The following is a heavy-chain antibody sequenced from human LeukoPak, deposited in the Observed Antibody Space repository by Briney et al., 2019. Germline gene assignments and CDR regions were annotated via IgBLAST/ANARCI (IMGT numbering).Heavy chain of an antibody. J-gene: IGHJ4*02. CDR3: ARVRGYCSGGSCAYYFDY. D-gene: IGHD2-15*01. V-gene: IGHV4-4*07. CDR1: GGSISSYY. CDR2: IYTSGST. Sequence: SETLSLTCTVSGGSISSYYWSWIRQPAGEGLEWIGRIYTSGSTNYNPSLKSRVTMSVDTSKNQFSLKLSSVTAADTAVYYCARVRGYCSGGSCAYYFDYWGQGTLVTVSS.